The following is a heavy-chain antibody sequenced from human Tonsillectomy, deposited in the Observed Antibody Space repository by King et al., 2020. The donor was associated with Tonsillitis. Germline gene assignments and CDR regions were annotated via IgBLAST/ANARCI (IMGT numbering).Heavy chain of an antibody. V-gene: IGHV4-59*08. CDR2: MYYSGNT. Sequence: VQLQESGPGLVKPSETLSLTCTVSGGSISSYYWSWIRQPPGKGLEWIGYMYYSGNTNYNPSLKGRVTISVDTSKNQFSLKLNSVTAADTAVYYCARFKTNCSSTRCYGPNYYYYMDVWGKGTTVTVSS. D-gene: IGHD2-2*01. CDR3: ARFKTNCSSTRCYGPNYYYYMDV. CDR1: GGSISSYY. J-gene: IGHJ6*03.